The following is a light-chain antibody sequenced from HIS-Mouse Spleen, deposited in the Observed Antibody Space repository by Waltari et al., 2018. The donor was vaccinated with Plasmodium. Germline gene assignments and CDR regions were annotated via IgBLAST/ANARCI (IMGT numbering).Light chain of an antibody. CDR2: DAS. CDR3: QQYDNLPPLFT. Sequence: DIQMTQSPSSLSAPVGDRVTITCQASQDISNYLNWYQQKPGKAPKLMIYDASNLETGVPSRCSGSGSGTDFTFTISSLQPEDIATYYCQQYDNLPPLFTFGPGTKVDIK. V-gene: IGKV1-33*01. CDR1: QDISNY. J-gene: IGKJ3*01.